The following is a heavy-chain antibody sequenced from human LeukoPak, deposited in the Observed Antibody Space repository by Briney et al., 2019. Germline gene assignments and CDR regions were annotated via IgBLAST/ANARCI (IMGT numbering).Heavy chain of an antibody. CDR1: GFSFSSYG. D-gene: IGHD3-3*01. Sequence: PGGSLRLSCAASGFSFSSYGMHWVRQARGKGLEWVAFIRYDGSNKYFADSVKGGFTISRDNSRNTLYLQVNSLRVEDTAVYYCAKDPLRNYDFWSGYGYLDNWGQGALVIVSS. V-gene: IGHV3-30*02. J-gene: IGHJ4*02. CDR2: IRYDGSNK. CDR3: AKDPLRNYDFWSGYGYLDN.